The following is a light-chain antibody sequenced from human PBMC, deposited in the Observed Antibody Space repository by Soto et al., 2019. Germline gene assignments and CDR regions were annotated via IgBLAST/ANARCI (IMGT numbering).Light chain of an antibody. Sequence: DIQMTQSPSSLSASVGDRVTMTCRASQSITTYLNWYQQKPGKAPKLLISAASILLSGVPSRFSGSGSWTDFTLTISSLPPEDFATYYCPQSYITPGTFGQGTKVEIK. J-gene: IGKJ1*01. CDR2: AAS. V-gene: IGKV1-39*01. CDR3: PQSYITPGT. CDR1: QSITTY.